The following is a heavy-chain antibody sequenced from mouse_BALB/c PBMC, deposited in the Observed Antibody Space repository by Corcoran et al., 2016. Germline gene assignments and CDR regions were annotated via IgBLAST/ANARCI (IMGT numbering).Heavy chain of an antibody. D-gene: IGHD4-1*01. Sequence: EVHLQQSGAELVKPGTSVKLSCTASGFNIKDTYMHWVKQRPEQGLEWIGRIDPANGNTKYDPKFQGKATITADTSSNTAYLQLSSLTSEDTAVYYCANWDWYFDVWGAGPTVTVSS. V-gene: IGHV14-3*02. CDR3: ANWDWYFDV. CDR2: IDPANGNT. J-gene: IGHJ1*01. CDR1: GFNIKDTY.